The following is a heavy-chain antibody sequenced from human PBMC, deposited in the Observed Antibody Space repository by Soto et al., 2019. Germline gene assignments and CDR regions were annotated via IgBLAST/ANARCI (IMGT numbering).Heavy chain of an antibody. V-gene: IGHV3-23*01. J-gene: IGHJ6*02. CDR3: AKTWGDITIFGVVLTNYYYYGMDV. CDR1: GFTFSSYA. Sequence: GGSLRLSCAASGFTFSSYAMGWVRQAPGKGLEWVSAISGSGGSTYYADSVKGRFTISRDNSKNTLYLQMNSLRAEDTAVYYCAKTWGDITIFGVVLTNYYYYGMDVWGQGTTVTVS. D-gene: IGHD3-3*01. CDR2: ISGSGGST.